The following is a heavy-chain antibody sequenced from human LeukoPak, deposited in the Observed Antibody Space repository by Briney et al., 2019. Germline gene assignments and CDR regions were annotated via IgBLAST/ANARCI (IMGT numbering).Heavy chain of an antibody. CDR1: GFLVNRNY. Sequence: GGSLRLSCEVSGFLVNRNYMNWIRQAPGKGLEWVSVIYDGGSRYYADFVKGRFTISRDTSKNTVYLEMYGLRVDDTAVYYCANGSSAYYFESWGQGTLVTVSA. CDR2: IYDGGSR. V-gene: IGHV3-53*01. D-gene: IGHD6-6*01. CDR3: ANGSSAYYFES. J-gene: IGHJ4*02.